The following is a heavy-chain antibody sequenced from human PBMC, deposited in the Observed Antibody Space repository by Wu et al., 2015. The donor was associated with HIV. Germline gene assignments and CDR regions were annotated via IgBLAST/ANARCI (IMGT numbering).Heavy chain of an antibody. Sequence: QVQLVQSGAEVKRPGASVKVSCKASRYTFNDHYMHWVRRAPGQGLEWMGRINPNTGAADSAQKFQGRITLTRDTSINTAYMELRSLRLEDMAIYYCASGIQAGGANYWGQGTLVTVSS. CDR1: RYTFNDHY. J-gene: IGHJ4*02. CDR3: ASGIQAGGANY. V-gene: IGHV1-2*02. D-gene: IGHD5-18*01. CDR2: INPNTGAA.